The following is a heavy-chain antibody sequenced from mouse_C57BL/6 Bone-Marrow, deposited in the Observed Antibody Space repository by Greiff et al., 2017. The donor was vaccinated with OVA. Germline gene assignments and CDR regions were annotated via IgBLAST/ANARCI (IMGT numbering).Heavy chain of an antibody. CDR1: GYTFTSYW. V-gene: IGHV1-69*01. Sequence: QVQLQQPGAELVMPGASVKLSCKASGYTFTSYWMHWVKQRPGQGLEWIGEIDPSDSYTNYNQKFKGKSTLTVDKSSSTAYMQLSRLTSEDSAVYYCARKGSISGDYWGQGTTLTVSS. D-gene: IGHD1-1*01. CDR2: IDPSDSYT. CDR3: ARKGSISGDY. J-gene: IGHJ2*01.